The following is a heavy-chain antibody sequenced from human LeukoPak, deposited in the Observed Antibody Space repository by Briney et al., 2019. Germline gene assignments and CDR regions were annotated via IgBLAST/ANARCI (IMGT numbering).Heavy chain of an antibody. J-gene: IGHJ4*02. V-gene: IGHV3-74*01. CDR1: GFTFISYW. D-gene: IGHD5-18*01. CDR3: ARDAPGNTALDY. Sequence: GGSLRLSCAAPGFTFISYWMHWVRQAPGKGLVWVSRINGYGSSTDFADSVKGRFTISRDNAKNTLYLQMNSLRAEHTAVYYCARDAPGNTALDYWGQGTLVTVSS. CDR2: INGYGSST.